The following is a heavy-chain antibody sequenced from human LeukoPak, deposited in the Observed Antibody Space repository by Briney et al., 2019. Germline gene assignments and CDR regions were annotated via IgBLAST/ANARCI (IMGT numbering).Heavy chain of an antibody. CDR1: GFTFSNYA. Sequence: GGSLRLSCAASGFTFSNYAMSWLRQAPGKGLEWVSAISDSGGSTHYADSVKGRFTITRDNSKNTLYLQMNSLRAEDTAVYYCAKDLKGYNYGYFDYWGQGTLVTVSS. V-gene: IGHV3-23*01. CDR3: AKDLKGYNYGYFDY. D-gene: IGHD5-18*01. CDR2: ISDSGGST. J-gene: IGHJ4*02.